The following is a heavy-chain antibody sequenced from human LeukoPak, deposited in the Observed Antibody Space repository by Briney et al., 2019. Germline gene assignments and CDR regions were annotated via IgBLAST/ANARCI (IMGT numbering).Heavy chain of an antibody. J-gene: IGHJ6*03. V-gene: IGHV3-7*01. CDR2: IKQDGSEK. Sequence: GGSLRLSCAASGFTCSRFWMSWVRQAPGKGLEWVANIKQDGSEKYYVDSVKGRFTISRDNAKNSLYLQMNSLRAEDTAVYYCARSRLTMVRGVIIPPYYMDVWGKGTTVTVSS. D-gene: IGHD3-10*01. CDR3: ARSRLTMVRGVIIPPYYMDV. CDR1: GFTCSRFW.